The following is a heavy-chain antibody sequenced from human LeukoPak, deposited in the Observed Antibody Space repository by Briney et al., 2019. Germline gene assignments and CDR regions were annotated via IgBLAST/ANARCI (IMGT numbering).Heavy chain of an antibody. CDR2: ISGSGGST. J-gene: IGHJ3*02. CDR1: GFTFSSYA. Sequence: GGSLRLSCAASGFTFSSYAMSWVRQAPGKGLEWVSAISGSGGSTYYADSVKGRFTISRDNSKNTLYLQMNSLRAEDTAVYYWARAHYDYVWGSYRYSPDAFDIWGQGTMVTVSS. CDR3: ARAHYDYVWGSYRYSPDAFDI. V-gene: IGHV3-23*01. D-gene: IGHD3-16*02.